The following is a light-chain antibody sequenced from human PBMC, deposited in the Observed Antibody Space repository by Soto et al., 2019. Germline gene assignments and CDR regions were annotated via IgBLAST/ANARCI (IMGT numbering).Light chain of an antibody. V-gene: IGKV1-9*01. Sequence: IQLTQSPCSLSASVGDSVTITCRASQGISRYLSWYQQKPGRAPKLLISAASTLQSGVPARFSGSGSGTDFTLSITSLQPEDFATYYCQHYLNYPITFGQGTRLEIK. CDR2: AAS. CDR3: QHYLNYPIT. J-gene: IGKJ5*01. CDR1: QGISRY.